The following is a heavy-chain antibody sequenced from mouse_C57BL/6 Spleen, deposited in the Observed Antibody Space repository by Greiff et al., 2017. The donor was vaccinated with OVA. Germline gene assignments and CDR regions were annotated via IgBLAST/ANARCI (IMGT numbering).Heavy chain of an antibody. CDR3: ERWDTTVVALDY. CDR2: IYPGDGDT. J-gene: IGHJ2*01. D-gene: IGHD1-1*01. Sequence: QVQLQQSGAELVKPGASVKISCKASGYAFSSYWMNWVKQRPGKGLEWIGQIYPGDGDTNYNGKFKGKATLTADKSSSTAYMQLSSLTAEDSAVYFCERWDTTVVALDYWGKGTTLTVSS. V-gene: IGHV1-80*01. CDR1: GYAFSSYW.